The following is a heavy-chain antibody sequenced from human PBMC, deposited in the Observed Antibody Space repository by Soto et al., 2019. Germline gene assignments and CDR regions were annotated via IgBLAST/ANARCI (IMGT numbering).Heavy chain of an antibody. V-gene: IGHV3-53*01. CDR3: ARVDYGDYGWYFDL. D-gene: IGHD4-17*01. CDR1: GFTVTNKY. CDR2: IYSGGAT. Sequence: VGSLRLSCAASGFTVTNKYMTWVRQAPGKGLEWVSLIYSGGATSYADSVKGRFTISRDNSKDILYLQVNSLRAEDTAVYYCARVDYGDYGWYFDLWGRGTLVTVSS. J-gene: IGHJ2*01.